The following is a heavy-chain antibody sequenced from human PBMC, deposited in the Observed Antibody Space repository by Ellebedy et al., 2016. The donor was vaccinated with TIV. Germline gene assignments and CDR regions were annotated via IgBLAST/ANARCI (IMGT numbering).Heavy chain of an antibody. D-gene: IGHD6-13*01. V-gene: IGHV4-39*01. CDR2: IYYSGTT. CDR1: GGSISNSDYY. CDR3: ARGIAATGKPGSNWFDP. Sequence: MPSETLSLTCTVSGGSISNSDYYWDWIRQPPGKGLEWIGNIYYSGTTYYNPSLKSRVTVSVDTSKLQFSLKLSSVTAADTAVYFCARGIAATGKPGSNWFDPWGLGTLVTVSS. J-gene: IGHJ5*02.